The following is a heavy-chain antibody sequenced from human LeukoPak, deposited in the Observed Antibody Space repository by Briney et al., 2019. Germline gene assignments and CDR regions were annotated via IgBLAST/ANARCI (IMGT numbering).Heavy chain of an antibody. CDR1: GYTFTSYD. J-gene: IGHJ6*02. D-gene: IGHD2-2*02. CDR2: MNPNSGNT. V-gene: IGHV1-8*01. Sequence: ASVKVSCKASGYTFTSYDINWVRQATGQGLEWMGWMNPNSGNTGCAQKFQGRVTMTRNTSISTAYMELSSLRSEDTAVYYCARVPTRYCSSTSCYNSYYYYYGMDVWGQGTTVTVSS. CDR3: ARVPTRYCSSTSCYNSYYYYYGMDV.